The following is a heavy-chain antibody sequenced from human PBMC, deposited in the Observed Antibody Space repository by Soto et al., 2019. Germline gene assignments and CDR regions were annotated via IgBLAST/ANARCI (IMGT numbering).Heavy chain of an antibody. CDR3: AKGRGGKTVANFGMDV. Sequence: ASVKVSCKASGDSVSNDYLHCVRQPPLQGFEWLGVISPFGGTTAYAQSFKGRVTVTMEKSSTTFYLELSSLRSDDTAVYYCAKGRGGKTVANFGMDVWGQGVTVTVSS. J-gene: IGHJ6*02. D-gene: IGHD3-16*01. CDR2: ISPFGGTT. CDR1: GDSVSNDY. V-gene: IGHV1-46*01.